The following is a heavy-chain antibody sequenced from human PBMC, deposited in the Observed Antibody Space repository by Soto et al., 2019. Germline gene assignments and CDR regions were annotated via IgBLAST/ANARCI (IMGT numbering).Heavy chain of an antibody. J-gene: IGHJ6*02. Sequence: QVQLVQSGAEVKKPGSSVKVSCQASGGTFSSYAISWVRQAPGQGLEWMGGIIPIFGTANYAQKFQGRVTITADESTSTAYMELSSLRSEDTAVYYCARDPIARHSGSGSANYYYGMDVWGQGTTVTVSS. CDR2: IIPIFGTA. CDR1: GGTFSSYA. CDR3: ARDPIARHSGSGSANYYYGMDV. V-gene: IGHV1-69*01. D-gene: IGHD6-25*01.